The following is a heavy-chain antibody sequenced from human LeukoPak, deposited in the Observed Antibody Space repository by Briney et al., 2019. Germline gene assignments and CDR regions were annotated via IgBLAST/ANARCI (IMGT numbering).Heavy chain of an antibody. V-gene: IGHV4-59*01. Sequence: PSETLSLTCTVSGGSISDYYWSWIRQPPGQKLEWIGYIYSSGSTNYNPSLKSRVTFSADTSKNQFSLKLGSVTAADTAVYYCAGDIKFGGRYLDAFDIWGQGTMVTVSS. D-gene: IGHD1-26*01. CDR1: GGSISDYY. CDR3: AGDIKFGGRYLDAFDI. CDR2: IYSSGST. J-gene: IGHJ3*02.